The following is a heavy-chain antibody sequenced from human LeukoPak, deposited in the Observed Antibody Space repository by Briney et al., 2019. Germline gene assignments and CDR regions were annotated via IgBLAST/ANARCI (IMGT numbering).Heavy chain of an antibody. Sequence: PSETLSLTCTVSGGSLSSYYWSWIRQPPGKGLEWIGYIYHSGSTYYNPSLKSRVTISVDTSKNQFSLKLSSVTAADTAVYYCARGYSYDYFDYWGQGTLVTVSS. CDR2: IYHSGST. V-gene: IGHV4-4*09. CDR3: ARGYSYDYFDY. CDR1: GGSLSSYY. J-gene: IGHJ4*02. D-gene: IGHD5-18*01.